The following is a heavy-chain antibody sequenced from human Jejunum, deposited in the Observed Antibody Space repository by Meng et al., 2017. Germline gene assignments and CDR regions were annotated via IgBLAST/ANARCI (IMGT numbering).Heavy chain of an antibody. J-gene: IGHJ4*02. Sequence: GGSLRLSCAASGFIFSSYWMSWVRQAPGKGLEWVANIRQDENEIYYVDSVRGRFTISRDNAKSSLYLQMSSLSADDTAVYYCARIFYNSDWHWLGAYWGQG. CDR2: IRQDENEI. V-gene: IGHV3-7*01. CDR1: GFIFSSYW. CDR3: ARIFYNSDWHWLGAY. D-gene: IGHD6-19*01.